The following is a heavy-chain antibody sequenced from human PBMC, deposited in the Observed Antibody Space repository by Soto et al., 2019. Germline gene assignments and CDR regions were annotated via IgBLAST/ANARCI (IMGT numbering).Heavy chain of an antibody. CDR1: GGTFSSYT. CDR3: ARAYYYDRSGPFHYFDY. CDR2: IIPIFGTA. V-gene: IGHV1-69*13. Sequence: SVKVSCKASGGTFSSYTISWVRQAPGQGLEWMGGIIPIFGTANYAQKFQGRVTITADESTSTAYMELSSLRSEDTAVYYCARAYYYDRSGPFHYFDYWGQGTLVTVSS. J-gene: IGHJ4*02. D-gene: IGHD3-22*01.